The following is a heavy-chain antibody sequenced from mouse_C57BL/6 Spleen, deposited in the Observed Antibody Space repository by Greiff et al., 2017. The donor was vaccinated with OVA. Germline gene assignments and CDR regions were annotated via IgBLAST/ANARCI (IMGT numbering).Heavy chain of an antibody. CDR2: IDPSDSET. Sequence: QVQLKQPGAELVRPGSSVKLSCKASGYTFTSYWMHWVKQRPIQGLEWIGNIDPSDSETHYNQKFKDKATLTVDKSSSTAYMQLSSLTSEDSAVYYCARSELRPWYFDVWGTGTTVTVSS. CDR1: GYTFTSYW. J-gene: IGHJ1*03. D-gene: IGHD1-2*01. V-gene: IGHV1-52*01. CDR3: ARSELRPWYFDV.